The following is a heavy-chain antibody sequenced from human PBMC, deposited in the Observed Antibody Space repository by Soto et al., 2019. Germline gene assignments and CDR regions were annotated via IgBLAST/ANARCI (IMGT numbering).Heavy chain of an antibody. CDR1: GYTFTSYY. CDR3: TRDYDIFDH. D-gene: IGHD3-9*01. Sequence: QVQLVQSGAEVKKPGASVKVSCKASGYTFTSYYMPWVRQAPGPGLEWMGIINPSGGGTSYEQKLQNRVTMTMDTSTSTDYMEMSSLRSEDTAVYYCTRDYDIFDHWGQGTLVTVSS. J-gene: IGHJ4*02. V-gene: IGHV1-46*01. CDR2: INPSGGGT.